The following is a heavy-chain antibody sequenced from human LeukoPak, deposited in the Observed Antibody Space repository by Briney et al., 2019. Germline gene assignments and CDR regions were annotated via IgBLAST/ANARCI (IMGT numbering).Heavy chain of an antibody. CDR3: ARRDWNLGYFDY. CDR1: GFTFSSYS. J-gene: IGHJ4*02. D-gene: IGHD1-1*01. V-gene: IGHV3-48*01. Sequence: GGSLRLSCAASGFTFSSYSMNWVRQAPGKGLEWVSYISSSSSTIYYADSVKGRFSISRDNSKNTLYLQMGSLRAEDMAVYYCARRDWNLGYFDYWGPGTLVTVSS. CDR2: ISSSSSTI.